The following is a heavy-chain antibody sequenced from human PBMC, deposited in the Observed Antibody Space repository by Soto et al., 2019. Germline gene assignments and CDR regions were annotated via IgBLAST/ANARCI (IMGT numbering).Heavy chain of an antibody. CDR3: AREGRRYCSSTSCYKAGYYYYGMDV. D-gene: IGHD2-2*02. CDR1: GYTFTSYG. J-gene: IGHJ6*02. CDR2: ISAYNGNT. Sequence: QVQLVQSGAEVKKPGASVKVSCKASGYTFTSYGISWVRQAPGQGLEWMGWISAYNGNTNYAQKLQGRVTMTTDTSTSTAYMELRSLRSDDTAVYYCAREGRRYCSSTSCYKAGYYYYGMDVWVQGTTVTVSS. V-gene: IGHV1-18*04.